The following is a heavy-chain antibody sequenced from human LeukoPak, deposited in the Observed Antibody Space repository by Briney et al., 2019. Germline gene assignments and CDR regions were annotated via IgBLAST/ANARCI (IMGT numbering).Heavy chain of an antibody. J-gene: IGHJ4*02. V-gene: IGHV4-59*01. CDR1: GGSISSYY. D-gene: IGHD1-26*01. CDR2: IYYSGST. Sequence: KPSETLSLTCTVSGGSISSYYWSWIRQPPGKGLEWIGYIYYSGSTNYNPSLKSRVTISVDTSKNQFSLKLSSVTAADTAVYYCARSDNKVGAQSYWGQGTLVTVSS. CDR3: ARSDNKVGAQSY.